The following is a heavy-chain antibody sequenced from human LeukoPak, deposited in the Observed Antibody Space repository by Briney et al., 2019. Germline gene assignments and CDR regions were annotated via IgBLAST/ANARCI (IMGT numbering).Heavy chain of an antibody. CDR1: GYTFTGYY. D-gene: IGHD4-17*01. J-gene: IGHJ5*02. Sequence: ASVKVSCKASGYTFTGYYMHWVRQAPGQGLEWMGWISPNSGGTNYAQKFQGRVTMTRDTSISTAYMELSRLRSDDTAVYYCARDPGGVTTKTNWFDPWGQGTLVTVSS. CDR3: ARDPGGVTTKTNWFDP. V-gene: IGHV1-2*02. CDR2: ISPNSGGT.